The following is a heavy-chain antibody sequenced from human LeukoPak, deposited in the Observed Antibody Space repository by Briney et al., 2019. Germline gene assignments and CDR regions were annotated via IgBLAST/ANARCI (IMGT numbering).Heavy chain of an antibody. J-gene: IGHJ6*03. CDR1: GFTFSSYW. Sequence: PGGPLRLSCAASGFTFSSYWMSWVRQAPGKGLEWVAVISYDGSNKYYADSVKGRFTISRDNSKNTLYLQMNSLRAEDTAVYYCARGRYSGYDWVEGQEWLVLGSYYYYMDVWGKGTTVTVSS. CDR2: ISYDGSNK. V-gene: IGHV3-30*03. D-gene: IGHD5-12*01. CDR3: ARGRYSGYDWVEGQEWLVLGSYYYYMDV.